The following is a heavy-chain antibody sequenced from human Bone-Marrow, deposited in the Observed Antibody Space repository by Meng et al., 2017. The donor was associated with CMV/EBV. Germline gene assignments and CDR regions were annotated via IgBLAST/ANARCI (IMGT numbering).Heavy chain of an antibody. CDR2: IYYSGST. V-gene: IGHV4-30-4*08. D-gene: IGHD2-2*01. CDR3: ARLTIPHGMDV. J-gene: IGHJ6*02. Sequence: SETLSLTCTVSGGSISSDDYYWSWIRQPPGKGLEWIGYIYYSGSTYYSPSLKRRVTISVDTSKNQFSLKLSSMTAADTAVYYCARLTIPHGMDVWGQGTTVTVPS. CDR1: GGSISSDDYY.